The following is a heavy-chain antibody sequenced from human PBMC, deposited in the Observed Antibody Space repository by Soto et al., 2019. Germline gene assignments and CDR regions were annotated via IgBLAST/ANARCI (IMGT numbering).Heavy chain of an antibody. CDR1: GFTFSSYA. V-gene: IGHV3-23*01. D-gene: IGHD3-3*01. J-gene: IGHJ4*02. CDR2: ISGSGGST. CDR3: AKDVDFWSGYYANYFDY. Sequence: PGGSLRLSCAASGFTFSSYAMSWVRQAPGKGPEWVSAISGSGGSTYYADSVKGRFTISRDNSKNTLYLQMNSLRAEDTAVYYCAKDVDFWSGYYANYFDYWGQGTLVTVSS.